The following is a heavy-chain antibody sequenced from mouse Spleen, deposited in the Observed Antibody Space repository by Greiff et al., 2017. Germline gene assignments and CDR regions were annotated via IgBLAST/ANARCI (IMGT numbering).Heavy chain of an antibody. CDR2: ISSGGGNT. CDR1: GFTFSSYA. CDR3: ARLNYYYGSSAYFDV. J-gene: IGHJ1*01. V-gene: IGHV5-9-3*01. Sequence: EVQRVESGGGLVKLGGSLKLSCAASGFTFSSYAMSWVRQTPEKRLEWVATISSGGGNTYYPDSVKGRFTISRDNAKNTLYLQMSSLKSEDTAMYYCARLNYYYGSSAYFDVWGAGTTVTVSS. D-gene: IGHD1-1*01.